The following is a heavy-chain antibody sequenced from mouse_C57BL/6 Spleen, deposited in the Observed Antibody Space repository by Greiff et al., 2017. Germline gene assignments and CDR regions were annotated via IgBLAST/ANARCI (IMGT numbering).Heavy chain of an antibody. Sequence: EVMLVESGGGLVKPGGSLKLSCAASGFTFSSYTMSWVRQTPEKRLEWVATISGGGGNTYYPDSVKGRFTISRDNAKNTLYLQMSSLRSEDTALYYCARQEDSFYAMDYWGQGTSVTVSS. CDR3: ARQEDSFYAMDY. CDR1: GFTFSSYT. V-gene: IGHV5-9*01. CDR2: ISGGGGNT. J-gene: IGHJ4*01.